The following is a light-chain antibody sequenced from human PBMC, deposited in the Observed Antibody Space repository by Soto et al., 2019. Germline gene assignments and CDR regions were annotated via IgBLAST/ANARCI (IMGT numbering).Light chain of an antibody. V-gene: IGLV2-14*01. CDR3: SSCTSGSTVL. CDR2: DVS. CDR1: SSDVGDYNF. Sequence: QSALTQPASVSGSPGQSITISCTGTSSDVGDYNFVSWYQQHPGKAPKLIIYDVSNRPSGVSDRFSGSKSGNTASLPISGLQTEDEADYYCSSCTSGSTVLFGGGTKLTVL. J-gene: IGLJ2*01.